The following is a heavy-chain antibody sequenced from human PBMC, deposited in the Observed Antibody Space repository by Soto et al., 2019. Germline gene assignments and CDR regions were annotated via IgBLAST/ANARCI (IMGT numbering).Heavy chain of an antibody. D-gene: IGHD3-10*01. CDR1: GGSISSDSISTYY. V-gene: IGHV4-61*01. CDR3: ARAYGSGSYYENSFDS. Sequence: SETLSLTCTVSGGSISSDSISTYYWSWIRQPPGKGLEWIGYIYHSGSANSNPSLKSRVTMSVDTSKNQFSLKLSSVTAADTAAYYCARAYGSGSYYENSFDSWGQGILVT. CDR2: IYHSGSA. J-gene: IGHJ4*02.